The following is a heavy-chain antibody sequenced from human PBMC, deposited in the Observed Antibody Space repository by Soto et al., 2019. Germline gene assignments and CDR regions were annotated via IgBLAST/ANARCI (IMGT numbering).Heavy chain of an antibody. CDR1: GFNFKNYG. Sequence: QVQLVESGGGVVQPGVSLRLSCAASGFNFKNYGMHWVRQGPGKGLEWVAVIWNDGTNKYYGGSFQGRVTISRDNSKNTVYLQLNSLRVDDTAVYQCARDPGRGEPPFDYWGQGTLVTVSS. D-gene: IGHD3-10*01. CDR2: IWNDGTNK. V-gene: IGHV3-33*01. CDR3: ARDPGRGEPPFDY. J-gene: IGHJ4*02.